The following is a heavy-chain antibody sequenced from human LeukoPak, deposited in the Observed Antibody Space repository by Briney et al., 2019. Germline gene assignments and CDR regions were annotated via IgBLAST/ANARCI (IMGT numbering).Heavy chain of an antibody. J-gene: IGHJ4*02. V-gene: IGHV3-74*01. Sequence: GGSLRLSCAASGFTFSGYWMHWVRQVPGKGLVWVSRLNTDGSSTSYADSVKGRFTISRDNAKNSLDLQMNSLRAEDTAVYYCASSSGYYYKAFDYWGQGTLVTVSS. CDR2: LNTDGSST. D-gene: IGHD3-22*01. CDR1: GFTFSGYW. CDR3: ASSSGYYYKAFDY.